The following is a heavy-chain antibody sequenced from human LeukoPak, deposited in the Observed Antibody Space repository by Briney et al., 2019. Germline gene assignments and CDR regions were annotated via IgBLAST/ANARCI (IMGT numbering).Heavy chain of an antibody. D-gene: IGHD6-13*01. V-gene: IGHV4-59*01. CDR2: IYYSGSA. CDR3: ARGGEAATAD. Sequence: SATLSLTCTVSGGSISTYYWTWLRQPPGKGLEWIGYIYYSGSANYNPSLKSRVTISVDTSKNQFSLKLSSVTAADTAVYYCARGGEAATADWGRGILVTVSS. J-gene: IGHJ4*02. CDR1: GGSISTYY.